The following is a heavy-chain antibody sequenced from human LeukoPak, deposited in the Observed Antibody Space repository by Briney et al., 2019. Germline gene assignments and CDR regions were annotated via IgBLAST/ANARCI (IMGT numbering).Heavy chain of an antibody. J-gene: IGHJ4*02. V-gene: IGHV3-53*05. CDR1: GFTVSNNY. Sequence: GGSLRLSSAASGFTVSNNYVTWVLQPPGKGLEWVSVIYSGGDTYYADSVKGRFTISRDNSKNMLYLQMNSLTVEDTAVYYCTDTVAGWGQGTLVTVS. CDR2: IYSGGDT. D-gene: IGHD4-23*01. CDR3: TDTVAG.